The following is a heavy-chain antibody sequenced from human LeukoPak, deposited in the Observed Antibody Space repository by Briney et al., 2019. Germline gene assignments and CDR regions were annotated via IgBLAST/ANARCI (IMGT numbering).Heavy chain of an antibody. Sequence: SQTLSLTCALSGDSVSSNSAAWNWIRQSPSRGLQWLGRTYYRSNWHNDYAVSVKTRITINSDTSKNQFPLQLNSVTPEDTAVYYCARGSAFDMWGQGTMVTVSS. J-gene: IGHJ3*02. CDR3: ARGSAFDM. CDR2: TYYRSNWHN. V-gene: IGHV6-1*01. CDR1: GDSVSSNSAA.